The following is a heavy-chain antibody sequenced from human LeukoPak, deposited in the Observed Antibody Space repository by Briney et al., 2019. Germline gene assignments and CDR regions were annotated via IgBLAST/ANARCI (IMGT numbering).Heavy chain of an antibody. CDR3: ARPRSSSSWYRPYYYGMDV. V-gene: IGHV4-30-4*01. CDR2: IYYSGST. Sequence: SETLSLTCTVSGGSISSGDYYWSWIRQPPGKGLEWIGYIYYSGSTYYNPSLKSRVTISVDTSENQFSLKLSSVTAADTAVYYCARPRSSSSWYRPYYYGMDVWGQGTTVTVSS. D-gene: IGHD6-13*01. J-gene: IGHJ6*02. CDR1: GGSISSGDYY.